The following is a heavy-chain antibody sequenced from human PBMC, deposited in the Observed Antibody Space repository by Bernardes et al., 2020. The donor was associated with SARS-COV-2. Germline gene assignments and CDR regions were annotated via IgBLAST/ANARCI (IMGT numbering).Heavy chain of an antibody. CDR1: GFTVSSNY. CDR2: ISSGGST. Sequence: GGSLRLSCAASGFTVSSNYMRWVRQAPGKGLEWVSVISSGGSTYYADSVMGRLTISTDNSTNTLHLQMNSLRTEDTAVYYCARSPPLYYDFWSGPTFVMDVWGQGTTVTVSS. V-gene: IGHV3-53*01. D-gene: IGHD3-3*01. J-gene: IGHJ6*02. CDR3: ARSPPLYYDFWSGPTFVMDV.